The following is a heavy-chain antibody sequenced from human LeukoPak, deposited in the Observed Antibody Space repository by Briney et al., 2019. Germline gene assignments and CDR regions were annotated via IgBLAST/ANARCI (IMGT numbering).Heavy chain of an antibody. V-gene: IGHV3-21*01. Sequence: GGSLRLSCAASGFTFSRYIMNWVRQAPGKGLEWVSSISSSGNIIYYADSVRGRFTISRDNAKNSLYLQMNSLRAEDTAVFYCARADYYDSGSFYPLNFWGQGTLVTVAA. D-gene: IGHD3-10*01. J-gene: IGHJ4*02. CDR2: ISSSGNII. CDR3: ARADYYDSGSFYPLNF. CDR1: GFTFSRYI.